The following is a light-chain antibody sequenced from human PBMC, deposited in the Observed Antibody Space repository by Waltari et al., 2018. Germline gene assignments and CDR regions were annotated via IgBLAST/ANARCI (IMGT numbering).Light chain of an antibody. J-gene: IGKJ3*01. V-gene: IGKV1-5*03. CDR2: KAS. CDR3: QQYHTYSFT. CDR1: QSITDF. Sequence: DIQMTQSPSTLSASAGDRVTITCLASQSITDFLAWYQQQPGKAPKLLIYKASSLESGVPSRFSGSGSGTEFTLTISSLQPDDFATYYCQQYHTYSFTFGPGTKVDVK.